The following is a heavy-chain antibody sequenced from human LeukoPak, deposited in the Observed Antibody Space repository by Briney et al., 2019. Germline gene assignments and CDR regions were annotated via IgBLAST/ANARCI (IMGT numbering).Heavy chain of an antibody. CDR1: GYTFSSYG. CDR3: ARDGEYGTGSYYRGSFDY. D-gene: IGHD3-10*01. J-gene: IGHJ4*02. Sequence: ASVKVSCKASGYTFSSYGITWVRQAPGQGLEWMGWIHPRSGDTRYAQKFQGRVTMARDTSISTVYMDLSSLGSDDTAVYYCARDGEYGTGSYYRGSFDYWGQGILVTVSS. CDR2: IHPRSGDT. V-gene: IGHV1-2*02.